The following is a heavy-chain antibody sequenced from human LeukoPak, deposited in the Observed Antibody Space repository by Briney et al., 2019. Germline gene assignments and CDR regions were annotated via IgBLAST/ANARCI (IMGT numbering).Heavy chain of an antibody. CDR3: ARRGITISGVLVYHYSGMDV. J-gene: IGHJ6*02. V-gene: IGHV3-7*01. D-gene: IGHD3-3*01. CDR2: IKEDGSEK. CDR1: GFTFSSHW. Sequence: GGSLRLSCAGSGFTFSSHWMNWVRQAPGKGLEWVASIKEDGSEKYYADSVKGRVTISRDNAKNTLYLQMNSLRAENTAVYYCARRGITISGVLVYHYSGMDVWGQGTTVTVYS.